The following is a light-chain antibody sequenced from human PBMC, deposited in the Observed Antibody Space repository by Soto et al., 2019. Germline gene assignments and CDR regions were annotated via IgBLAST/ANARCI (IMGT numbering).Light chain of an antibody. J-gene: IGKJ2*01. Sequence: AIQLTQSPSSLSAPGGVRVTITCRASQGMKNYVAWYQQNPEKAPNLLIYASSSLQSGVPPRFSDSGSRTDFTLHISSLQPDDFAPYYFLQDYNYPYTFRQGTKLESK. CDR3: LQDYNYPYT. V-gene: IGKV1-6*01. CDR2: ASS. CDR1: QGMKNY.